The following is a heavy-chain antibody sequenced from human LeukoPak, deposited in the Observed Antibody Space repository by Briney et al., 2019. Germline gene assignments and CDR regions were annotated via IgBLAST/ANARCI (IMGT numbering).Heavy chain of an antibody. Sequence: KPSGTLSPTCAVSGGSISSSNWWSWVRQPPGKGLEWIGEIYHSGSTNYNPSLKSRVTISVDKSKNQFSLKLSSVTAADTAVYYCARAGPGPSSRSSGYFDYWGQGTLVTVSS. CDR3: ARAGPGPSSRSSGYFDY. CDR1: GGSISSSNW. J-gene: IGHJ4*02. D-gene: IGHD3-10*01. CDR2: IYHSGST. V-gene: IGHV4-4*02.